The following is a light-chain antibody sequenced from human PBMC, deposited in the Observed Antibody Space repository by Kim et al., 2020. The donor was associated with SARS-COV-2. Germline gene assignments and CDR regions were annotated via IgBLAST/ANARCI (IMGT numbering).Light chain of an antibody. Sequence: YPGERATVSCRASQSVSSNLAWYQQKPGQAPRLLIYGASTRATGIPARFSGSGSGTEFTLTISSLQSEDFAVYYCQQYNNWPALTFGGGTKVDIK. CDR3: QQYNNWPALT. CDR1: QSVSSN. CDR2: GAS. J-gene: IGKJ4*01. V-gene: IGKV3-15*01.